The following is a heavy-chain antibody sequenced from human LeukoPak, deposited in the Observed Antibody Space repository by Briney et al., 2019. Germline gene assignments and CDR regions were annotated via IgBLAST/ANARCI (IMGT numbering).Heavy chain of an antibody. J-gene: IGHJ5*02. D-gene: IGHD4-17*01. Sequence: GGSLRLSCAASGIXFRSYGMHWVRQAPGKGLEWVAVISYDGSHKYYADSVKGRFSISRDNSKNTLYLQMNSLRADDTAVYYCAKVARGDTVTSIVGLNWFDPWGQGTLVTVSS. CDR2: ISYDGSHK. V-gene: IGHV3-30*18. CDR1: GIXFRSYG. CDR3: AKVARGDTVTSIVGLNWFDP.